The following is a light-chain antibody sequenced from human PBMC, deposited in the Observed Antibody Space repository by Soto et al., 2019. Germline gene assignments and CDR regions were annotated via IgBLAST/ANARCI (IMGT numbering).Light chain of an antibody. J-gene: IGKJ5*01. Sequence: EIVLTQSPGTLSLSPGERATLSCRASQIVSSYLAWYQQKPGQAPRLLIYDVSIRATGVPARFSGTGSETDFTLTISGLQSEDSAVYFCQQYNNWPSSFGQGTRLEIK. CDR2: DVS. V-gene: IGKV3-15*01. CDR3: QQYNNWPSS. CDR1: QIVSSY.